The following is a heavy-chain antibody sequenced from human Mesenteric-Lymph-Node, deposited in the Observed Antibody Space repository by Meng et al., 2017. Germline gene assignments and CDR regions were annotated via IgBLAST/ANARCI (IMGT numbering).Heavy chain of an antibody. V-gene: IGHV4-59*01. CDR2: IYYSGST. Sequence: GSLRLSCTVSGGSISSYYWSWIRQPPGRGLEWIGYIYYSGSTNYNPSLKSRVTMSVDTSKNQLSLNLSSVTAADTAVYYCARLYGSGIYYYYGMDVWGQGTTVTVSS. CDR3: ARLYGSGIYYYYGMDV. D-gene: IGHD3-10*01. CDR1: GGSISSYY. J-gene: IGHJ6*02.